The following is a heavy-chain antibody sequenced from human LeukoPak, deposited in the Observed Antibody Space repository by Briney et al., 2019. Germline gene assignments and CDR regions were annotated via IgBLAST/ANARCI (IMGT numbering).Heavy chain of an antibody. CDR1: GGSISSYY. J-gene: IGHJ4*02. CDR3: ARDRAGGLHASYFDY. V-gene: IGHV4-4*07. D-gene: IGHD3-10*01. CDR2: IYTSGST. Sequence: SETLSLTCTVSGGSISSYYWSWIRQPAGKGLEWIGRIYTSGSTNYNPSLKSRVTMSVDTSKNQFSLKLSSVTAADTAVYYCARDRAGGLHASYFDYWGQGTLVTVSS.